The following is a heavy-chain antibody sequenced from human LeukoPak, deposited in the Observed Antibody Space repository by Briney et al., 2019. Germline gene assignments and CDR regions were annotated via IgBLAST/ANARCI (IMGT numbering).Heavy chain of an antibody. CDR1: GFTFNNYG. Sequence: RRSLRLSCAASGFTFNNYGMHWVRQAPGKGLEWVAAIWYDGSNKYYADSVKGRFTISRDNSKNTLYLQMNSLRAEDTALYYCARGQEYYYDSSAYSKFDYWGQGTLVTVSS. D-gene: IGHD3-22*01. V-gene: IGHV3-33*01. J-gene: IGHJ4*02. CDR2: IWYDGSNK. CDR3: ARGQEYYYDSSAYSKFDY.